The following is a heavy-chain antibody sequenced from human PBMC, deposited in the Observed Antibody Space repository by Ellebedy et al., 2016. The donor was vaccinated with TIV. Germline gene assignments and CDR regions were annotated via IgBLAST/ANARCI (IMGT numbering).Heavy chain of an antibody. Sequence: GESLKISCAASGFTFSSYGMYWVRQTPGKGLEWVAGIGGDDHTHYAHFVEGRFTIPRDRSKSTLHLEMSRLRVEDTAVYYCAKDLSWWSANDYWGQGALVTVSS. J-gene: IGHJ4*02. CDR1: GFTFSSYG. D-gene: IGHD3-16*01. CDR2: IGGDDHT. CDR3: AKDLSWWSANDY. V-gene: IGHV3-23*01.